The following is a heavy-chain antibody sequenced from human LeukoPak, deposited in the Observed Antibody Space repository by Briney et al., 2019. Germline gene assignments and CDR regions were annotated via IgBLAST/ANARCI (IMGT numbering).Heavy chain of an antibody. CDR1: GFTFTSSA. Sequence: GASVKVSCKASGFTFTSSAMQWVRQARGQRLEWIGWIVVGSGNTNYAQKFQERVTITRDMSTSTAYMELSSLRSEDTAVYYCAAGDSSGYYWGGDAFDIWGQGTLVTGSS. CDR3: AAGDSSGYYWGGDAFDI. J-gene: IGHJ3*02. V-gene: IGHV1-58*02. CDR2: IVVGSGNT. D-gene: IGHD3-22*01.